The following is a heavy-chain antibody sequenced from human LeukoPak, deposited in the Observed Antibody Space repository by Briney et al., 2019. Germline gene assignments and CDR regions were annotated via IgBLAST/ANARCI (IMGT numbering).Heavy chain of an antibody. V-gene: IGHV1-18*01. CDR3: ARVLRYDFWSAYYFDY. Sequence: ASVKVSCKASGYTFNSYDITWVRQAPGQGPEWMAWIRTYNGNTNYAQKVQGRVTMTTDTSTSTAYMELRSLRSDDTAVYYCARVLRYDFWSAYYFDYWGQGTLVTVSS. J-gene: IGHJ4*02. D-gene: IGHD3-3*01. CDR2: IRTYNGNT. CDR1: GYTFNSYD.